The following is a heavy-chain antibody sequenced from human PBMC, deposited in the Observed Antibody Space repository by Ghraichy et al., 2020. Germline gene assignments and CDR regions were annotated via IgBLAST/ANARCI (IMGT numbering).Heavy chain of an antibody. Sequence: GGSLRLSCEVSGFILSDYGMSWFRQAPGKGLEWVSSISSSSSFTKYAASVRGRFTVSRDNAQNSLYLQMNSLRVEDTGVYYCARGLRKSSILDNWFDPWGKGTLVPVSS. CDR2: ISSSSSFT. J-gene: IGHJ5*02. V-gene: IGHV3-21*01. CDR3: ARGLRKSSILDNWFDP. CDR1: GFILSDYG. D-gene: IGHD2/OR15-2a*01.